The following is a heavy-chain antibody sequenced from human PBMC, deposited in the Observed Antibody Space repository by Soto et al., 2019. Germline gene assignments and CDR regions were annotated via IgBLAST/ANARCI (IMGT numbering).Heavy chain of an antibody. V-gene: IGHV3-23*01. J-gene: IGHJ6*02. CDR2: ISGSGGST. CDR3: AKGEVDIVATTGNYYYYGMDV. Sequence: EVQLLESGGGLVQPGRSLRLSCAASGYTFSSYAMSWVRQAPGKGLEWVSAISGSGGSTYYADSVKGRFTISRDNSKNTLYLQMNSLRAEDTAVYYCAKGEVDIVATTGNYYYYGMDVWGQGTTVTVSS. D-gene: IGHD5-12*01. CDR1: GYTFSSYA.